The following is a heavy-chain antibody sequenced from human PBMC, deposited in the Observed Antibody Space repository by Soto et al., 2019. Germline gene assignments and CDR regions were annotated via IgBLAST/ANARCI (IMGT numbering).Heavy chain of an antibody. Sequence: QVQLQQWGAGLLKPSETLSLTCAVYGGSFSGYYWSWIRQPPGKGLEWIGEINHSGSTNYNPSLKSRVTISVDTSKNQFSLKLSSVTAADTAVYYCARGRGPSWGLVATYYFDYWGQGTLVTVSS. V-gene: IGHV4-34*01. J-gene: IGHJ4*02. CDR3: ARGRGPSWGLVATYYFDY. CDR1: GGSFSGYY. D-gene: IGHD6-19*01. CDR2: INHSGST.